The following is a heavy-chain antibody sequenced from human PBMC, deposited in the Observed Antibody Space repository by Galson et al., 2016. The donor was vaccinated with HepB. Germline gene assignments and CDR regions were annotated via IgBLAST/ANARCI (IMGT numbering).Heavy chain of an antibody. Sequence: SVKVSCKASGYTFTNYGISWVRQAPGHGLEWMAWIRPYNGQRSFAEKFQYRVTMTTDTSTTTAYMELRGLRSDDTAVYYCARDTVYNFNDGEGMDVWGQGTTVTVSS. CDR1: GYTFTNYG. CDR3: ARDTVYNFNDGEGMDV. D-gene: IGHD1-20*01. CDR2: IRPYNGQR. V-gene: IGHV1-18*01. J-gene: IGHJ6*02.